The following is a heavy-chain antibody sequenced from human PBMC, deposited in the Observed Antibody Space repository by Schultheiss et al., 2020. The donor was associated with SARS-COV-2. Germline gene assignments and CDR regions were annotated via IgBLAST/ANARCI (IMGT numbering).Heavy chain of an antibody. CDR3: AKTLPRRDY. V-gene: IGHV3-23*01. J-gene: IGHJ4*02. Sequence: GGSLRLSCAASGFTFSSYAMSWVRQAPGKGLEWVSSISSSSSYIYYADSVKGRFTISRDNSKNTLYLQMNSLRAEDTAVYYCAKTLPRRDYWGQGTLVTVS. CDR2: ISSSSSYI. D-gene: IGHD3-16*01. CDR1: GFTFSSYA.